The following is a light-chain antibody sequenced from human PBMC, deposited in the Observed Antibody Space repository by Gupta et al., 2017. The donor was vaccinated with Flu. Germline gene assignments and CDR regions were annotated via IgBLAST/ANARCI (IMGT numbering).Light chain of an antibody. V-gene: IGLV1-40*01. J-gene: IGLJ1*01. Sequence: TCTGSSSNIGASYDLHWYQQLPETAPKLLMFGENIRSSGVPDRFSASKSGTSAALAITGLQAEDAAVYYCQSEDNSRSGCVFGTGTKGTVL. CDR3: QSEDNSRSGCV. CDR2: GEN. CDR1: SSNIGASYD.